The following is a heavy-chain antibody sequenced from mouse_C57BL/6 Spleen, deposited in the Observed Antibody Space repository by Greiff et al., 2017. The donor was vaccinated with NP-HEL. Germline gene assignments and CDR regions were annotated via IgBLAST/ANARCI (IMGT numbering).Heavy chain of an antibody. J-gene: IGHJ3*01. Sequence: EVQLQQSGPELVKPGASVKIPCTASGYTFTDYNMDWVKQSHGKSLEWIGDINPNNGGTIYNQKFKGKATLTVDKSSSTAYMELRSLTSEDTAVYYCARRDYYGSSPFAYWGQGTLVTVSA. CDR3: ARRDYYGSSPFAY. D-gene: IGHD1-1*01. CDR2: INPNNGGT. CDR1: GYTFTDYN. V-gene: IGHV1-18*01.